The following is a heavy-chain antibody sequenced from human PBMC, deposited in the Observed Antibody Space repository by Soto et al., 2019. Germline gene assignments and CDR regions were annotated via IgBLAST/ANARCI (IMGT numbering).Heavy chain of an antibody. Sequence: SETLSLTCTVSGGSLSSGGYYWSWIRQHPGKGLEWIGYIYYSGSTYYNPSLKSRVTISVDTSKNQFSLKLSSVTAADTAVYYCARGPTSLITMVRGVIIPENFDYWGQGTLVTVSS. J-gene: IGHJ4*02. CDR1: GGSLSSGGYY. CDR3: ARGPTSLITMVRGVIIPENFDY. D-gene: IGHD3-10*01. V-gene: IGHV4-31*03. CDR2: IYYSGST.